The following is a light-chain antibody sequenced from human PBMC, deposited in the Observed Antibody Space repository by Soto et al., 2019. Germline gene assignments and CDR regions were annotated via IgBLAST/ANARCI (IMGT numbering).Light chain of an antibody. CDR1: SSDVGGYNY. V-gene: IGLV2-14*01. CDR2: EVS. J-gene: IGLJ1*01. Sequence: QSALTQPASVSVSPGHSITISCTRTSSDVGGYNYVSWYQQHPGKAPKLMIYEVSNRPSGVSDRFSGSKSGNTASLTISGLQAEDEADYYCGSYTSSRIYVFGAGTKVTVL. CDR3: GSYTSSRIYV.